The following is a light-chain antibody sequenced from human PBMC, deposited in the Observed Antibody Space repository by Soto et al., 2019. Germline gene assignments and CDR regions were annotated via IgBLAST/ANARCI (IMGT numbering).Light chain of an antibody. Sequence: QSVLTQPASVSGSPGQSITISCTGTGSDVGGYNYVSWYQQHPGKAPQLIIYEVSNRPSGASNRFSGSKSGNTASLTISGLQAEDEGDYYCNSNTSSVAYVFGTGTKVTVL. CDR2: EVS. CDR1: GSDVGGYNY. V-gene: IGLV2-14*01. J-gene: IGLJ1*01. CDR3: NSNTSSVAYV.